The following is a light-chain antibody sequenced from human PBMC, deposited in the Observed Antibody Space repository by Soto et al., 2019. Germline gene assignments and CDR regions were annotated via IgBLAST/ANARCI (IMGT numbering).Light chain of an antibody. CDR2: GAS. V-gene: IGKV3-15*01. J-gene: IGKJ5*01. CDR1: QSVNSK. Sequence: EIVMTQSPATLSVSPGERVSLSCRASQSVNSKLAWYQQKPGQAPRLLIYGASTRATGIPARFSGSGSGTEFTLTISSLQPEDFAVYFCQQYNNWPPITFGQGTRLEIK. CDR3: QQYNNWPPIT.